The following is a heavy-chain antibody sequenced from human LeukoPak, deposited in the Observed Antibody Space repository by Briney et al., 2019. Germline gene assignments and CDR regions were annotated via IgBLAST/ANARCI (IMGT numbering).Heavy chain of an antibody. CDR2: MRRDGNEI. V-gene: IGHV3-7*01. J-gene: IGHJ4*02. Sequence: GGSLRLSCSASGFTFSTYWMSWVRQAPGKGLEWVANMRRDGNEIYYLDSVRGRFTISRDNAKNSLYLQMNSLRAEDTAVYYCAKDHFTGDDYGDYFDLWGQGVLVTVSS. CDR3: AKDHFTGDDYGDYFDL. CDR1: GFTFSTYW. D-gene: IGHD5-12*01.